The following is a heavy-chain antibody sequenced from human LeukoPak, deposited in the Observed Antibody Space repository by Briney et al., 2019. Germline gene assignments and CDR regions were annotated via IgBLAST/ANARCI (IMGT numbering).Heavy chain of an antibody. CDR2: IWYDGSNK. D-gene: IGHD3-22*01. V-gene: IGHV3-33*06. CDR3: AKDLNYYDSSGVVDY. Sequence: GRSLRLSCAASGFTFSSYGMHWVRQAPGKGLEWVAVIWYDGSNKYYADSVEGRFTISRDNSKNTLYLQMNSLRAEDTAVYYCAKDLNYYDSSGVVDYWGQGTLVTVSS. CDR1: GFTFSSYG. J-gene: IGHJ4*02.